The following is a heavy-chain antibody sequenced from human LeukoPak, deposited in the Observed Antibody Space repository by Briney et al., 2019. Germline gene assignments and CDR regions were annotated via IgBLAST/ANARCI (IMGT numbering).Heavy chain of an antibody. D-gene: IGHD3-22*01. V-gene: IGHV3-53*01. Sequence: GGSLRLSCAASGFTVSSNYMSWVRQAPGKGLEWVSVIYSGGSTYYADSVKGRFTISIDNSKNTPYLQMNSLRAEDTAVYYCAKASAEYDSSGSPWDPIYYFDYWGQGTLVTVSS. CDR3: AKASAEYDSSGSPWDPIYYFDY. CDR1: GFTVSSNY. J-gene: IGHJ4*02. CDR2: IYSGGST.